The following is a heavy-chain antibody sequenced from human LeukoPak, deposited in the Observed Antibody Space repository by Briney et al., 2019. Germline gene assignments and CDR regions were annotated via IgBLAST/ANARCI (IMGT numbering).Heavy chain of an antibody. CDR1: GFTFSNYW. CDR2: IASDGSST. J-gene: IGHJ4*02. CDR3: ARGRPHGNDY. Sequence: PGGSLRLSCAASGFTFSNYWMNWVRQAPGKGLVWVSRIASDGSSTTYADSVKGRFSISRDSAKNTLYLQMNSLRVEDTAVYYCARGRPHGNDYWGQGTLVTVSS. V-gene: IGHV3-74*01. D-gene: IGHD4-23*01.